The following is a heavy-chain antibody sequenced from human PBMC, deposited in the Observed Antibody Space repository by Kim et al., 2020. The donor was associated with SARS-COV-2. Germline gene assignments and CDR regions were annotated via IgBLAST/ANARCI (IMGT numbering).Heavy chain of an antibody. D-gene: IGHD6-13*01. Sequence: GGSLRLSCAASGFTFSSYSMNWVRQAPGKGLEWVSSISSSSSYIYYADSVKGRFTISRDNAKNSLYLQMNSLRAEDTAVYYCARTQQQLVQGGWFDPWGQGTLVTVSS. J-gene: IGHJ5*02. CDR1: GFTFSSYS. CDR2: ISSSSSYI. CDR3: ARTQQQLVQGGWFDP. V-gene: IGHV3-21*01.